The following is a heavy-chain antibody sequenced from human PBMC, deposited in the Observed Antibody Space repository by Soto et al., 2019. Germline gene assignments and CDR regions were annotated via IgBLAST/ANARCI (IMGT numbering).Heavy chain of an antibody. Sequence: QVQLVESGGGVVQPGRSLRLSCAASGFTFSSYGMHWVRQAPGKGLEWVAVISYDGSNKYYADSVKGRFTISRDNSKNTRYLQMNSLRAEDTAVYYCVKMYYDFWSGSESLDYWGQGTLVTVSS. CDR2: ISYDGSNK. D-gene: IGHD3-3*01. J-gene: IGHJ4*02. V-gene: IGHV3-30*18. CDR1: GFTFSSYG. CDR3: VKMYYDFWSGSESLDY.